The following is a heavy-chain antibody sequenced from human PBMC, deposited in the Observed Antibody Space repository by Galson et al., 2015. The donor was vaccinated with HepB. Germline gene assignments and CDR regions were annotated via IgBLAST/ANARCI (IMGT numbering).Heavy chain of an antibody. CDR3: ARDSNEDSSGWYYVPGFDY. CDR1: GFTFSSYS. J-gene: IGHJ4*02. Sequence: SLRLSCAASGFTFSSYSMNWVRQAPGKGLEWVSYISSSSSTIYYADSVKGRFTISRDNAKNSLYLQMNSLRAEDTAVYYCARDSNEDSSGWYYVPGFDYWGQGTLVTVSS. D-gene: IGHD6-19*01. CDR2: ISSSSSTI. V-gene: IGHV3-48*01.